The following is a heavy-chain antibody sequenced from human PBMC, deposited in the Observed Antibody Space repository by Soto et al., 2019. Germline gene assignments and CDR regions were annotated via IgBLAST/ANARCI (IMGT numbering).Heavy chain of an antibody. J-gene: IGHJ4*02. CDR3: VRVGGYSCGSFES. D-gene: IGHD5-18*01. CDR2: IYKRGST. V-gene: IGHV4-30-2*01. CDR1: GASIRDVTCA. Sequence: QLQLQESGSGLVKPSGTLSLTCGVSGASIRDVTCAWSWVRQPPGRGLEWIGYIYKRGSTDYNPSLKSRATISVAKYKNQLSRTLTSVTAADTAMYYCVRVGGYSCGSFESWGPGTLVTVSS.